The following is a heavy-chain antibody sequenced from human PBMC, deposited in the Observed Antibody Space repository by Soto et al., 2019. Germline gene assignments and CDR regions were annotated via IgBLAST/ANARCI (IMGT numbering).Heavy chain of an antibody. J-gene: IGHJ6*02. CDR2: INHSGST. V-gene: IGHV4-34*01. CDR3: ARGTGTTPRYYYYYGMDV. CDR1: GGSFSGFY. D-gene: IGHD1-1*01. Sequence: SETLSLTCAVYGGSFSGFYWSWIRQPPGKGLEWIGDINHSGSTNYNPSLKSRVTISVDTSKNQFSLKLSSVTAADTAVYYCARGTGTTPRYYYYYGMDVWGQGTTVTVSS.